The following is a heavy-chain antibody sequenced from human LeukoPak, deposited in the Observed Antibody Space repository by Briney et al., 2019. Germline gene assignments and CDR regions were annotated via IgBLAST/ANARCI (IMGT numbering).Heavy chain of an antibody. CDR2: IIAYNDNT. CDR3: ARALLWFGEPSHIDY. J-gene: IGHJ4*02. Sequence: RASVKVSCKASGYTFTSYGISWVRQAPGQGLEWVGWIIAYNDNTNYAQKLQGRVTMTTDTSTSTAYMELRSLRSDDTAVYYCARALLWFGEPSHIDYWGQGTLVTASS. V-gene: IGHV1-18*01. D-gene: IGHD3-10*01. CDR1: GYTFTSYG.